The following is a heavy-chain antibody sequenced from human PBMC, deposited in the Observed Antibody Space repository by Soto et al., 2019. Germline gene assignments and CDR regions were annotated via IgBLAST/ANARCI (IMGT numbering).Heavy chain of an antibody. Sequence: GGSLRLSCAASGFTFSNAWMSWVRQAPGKGLEWVGRIKSKTDGGTTDYAAPVKGRFTISRDDSKNTLYLQMNSLKTEDTAVYYCTTEWVVGATNFDYWGQGTLVTVSS. CDR2: IKSKTDGGTT. J-gene: IGHJ4*02. D-gene: IGHD1-26*01. V-gene: IGHV3-15*01. CDR3: TTEWVVGATNFDY. CDR1: GFTFSNAW.